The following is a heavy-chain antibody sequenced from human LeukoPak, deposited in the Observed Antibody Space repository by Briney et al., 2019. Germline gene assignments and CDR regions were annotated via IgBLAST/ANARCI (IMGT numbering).Heavy chain of an antibody. CDR3: AKYGLVGYCSGGSCYWIDY. CDR1: GFTFSSYA. D-gene: IGHD2-15*01. CDR2: ISGSGGST. J-gene: IGHJ4*02. Sequence: GGSLRLSCAASGFTFSSYAMSWVRQPPGKGLEWFSAISGSGGSTYYADSVKGRFTISRDNSKNTLYLQMNSLRAEDTAVYYCAKYGLVGYCSGGSCYWIDYWGQGTLVTVSS. V-gene: IGHV3-23*01.